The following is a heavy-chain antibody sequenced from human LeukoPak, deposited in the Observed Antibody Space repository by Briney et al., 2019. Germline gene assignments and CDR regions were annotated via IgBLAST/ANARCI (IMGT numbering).Heavy chain of an antibody. D-gene: IGHD4-23*01. CDR3: ARVPNDNSPKGAFDI. CDR1: GGSISSYY. V-gene: IGHV4-4*07. J-gene: IGHJ3*02. CDR2: IYTSGST. Sequence: PSETLSLTCTVSGGSISSYYWSWIRQPAGKGLEWIGRIYTSGSTNYSPSLKSRVTMSVDTSKNQFSLKLSSVTAADTAVYYCARVPNDNSPKGAFDIWGQGTMVTVSS.